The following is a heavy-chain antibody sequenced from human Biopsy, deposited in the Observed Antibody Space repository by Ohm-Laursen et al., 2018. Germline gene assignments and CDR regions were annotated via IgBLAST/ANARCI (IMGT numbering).Heavy chain of an antibody. J-gene: IGHJ5*02. CDR1: GGSISNNNYY. CDR3: ARDYDTSGYYYVS. Sequence: SDNLSLTCTVSGGSISNNNYYWGWIRQPPGKGLEWIGSIFYRGSTHYKPSLKSRVNISVDTSKNQFSLKLNSVTAADTAVYYCARDYDTSGYYYVSWGQGTLVTVSS. D-gene: IGHD3-22*01. CDR2: IFYRGST. V-gene: IGHV4-39*01.